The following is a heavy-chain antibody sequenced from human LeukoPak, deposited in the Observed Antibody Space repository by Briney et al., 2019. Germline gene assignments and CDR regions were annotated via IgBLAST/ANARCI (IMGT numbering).Heavy chain of an antibody. D-gene: IGHD3-10*01. CDR3: ARAPITMVRGVIRAPGAFDI. CDR2: IYSGGST. V-gene: IGHV3-53*01. CDR1: GFTVSSNY. J-gene: IGHJ3*02. Sequence: GGSLRLSCAASGFTVSSNYMSWVRQAPGKGLEWVSVIYSGGSTYYADSVKGRFTISRDNSKNTLYLQMNSLRAEDTAVYYCARAPITMVRGVIRAPGAFDIWGQGTMVTVSS.